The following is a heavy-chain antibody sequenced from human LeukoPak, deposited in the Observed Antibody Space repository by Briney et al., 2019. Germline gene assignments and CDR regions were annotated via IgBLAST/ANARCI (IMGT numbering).Heavy chain of an antibody. V-gene: IGHV3-48*01. Sequence: GGSLRHSCAVSGFTFSSYEMNWVRQAPGKGLEWVSYISSSSSTIYYADSVKGRFTISRDNAKNSLYLQMNSLRAEDTAVYYCARELIGSDAFDIWGQGTMVTVSS. CDR1: GFTFSSYE. J-gene: IGHJ3*02. CDR2: ISSSSSTI. D-gene: IGHD2-21*01. CDR3: ARELIGSDAFDI.